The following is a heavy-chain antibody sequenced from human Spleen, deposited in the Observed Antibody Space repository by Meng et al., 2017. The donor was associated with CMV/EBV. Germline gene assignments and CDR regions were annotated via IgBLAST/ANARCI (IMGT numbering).Heavy chain of an antibody. CDR1: GYTFTDYY. V-gene: IGHV1-2*02. Sequence: ASVKVSCKASGYTFTDYYMQWVRQAPGQGLEWMGWINPNSGGTNYAQKFQGRVTMTRDTSISTAYMELSRLRSDDTAVYYCAKSVQDIVVVPAAIGDYWGQGTLVTVSS. CDR2: INPNSGGT. CDR3: AKSVQDIVVVPAAIGDY. D-gene: IGHD2-2*02. J-gene: IGHJ4*02.